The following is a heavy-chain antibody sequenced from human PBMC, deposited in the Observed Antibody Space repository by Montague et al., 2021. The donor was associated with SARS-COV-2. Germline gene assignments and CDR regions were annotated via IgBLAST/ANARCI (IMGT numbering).Heavy chain of an antibody. Sequence: TLSLTCTVSGGAISGGNYYWSWVRQPAGTGLEWIGRISFAGNSNSNPSLKSRVTMSIDTAKHHFYLNLTSVTAADTAVYYCVGNAYDPLDGHWGQGTLVTVSS. J-gene: IGHJ4*02. CDR1: GGAISGGNYY. CDR2: ISFAGNS. D-gene: IGHD3-3*01. CDR3: VGNAYDPLDGH. V-gene: IGHV4-61*02.